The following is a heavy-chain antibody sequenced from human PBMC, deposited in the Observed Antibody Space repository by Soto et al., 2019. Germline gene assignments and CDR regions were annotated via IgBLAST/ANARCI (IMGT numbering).Heavy chain of an antibody. D-gene: IGHD4-17*01. CDR2: INTGNGNT. Sequence: QVQLVQSGAEVKKPGASVKVSCKASGYTFSTYAMHWVRQAPGRRPEWMGWINTGNGNTYYSQKFQGRATLTRDTSASTAYIELSSLRSEDTALYSCAREPYGASLDYWGQGTLVTVSS. CDR1: GYTFSTYA. CDR3: AREPYGASLDY. J-gene: IGHJ4*02. V-gene: IGHV1-3*04.